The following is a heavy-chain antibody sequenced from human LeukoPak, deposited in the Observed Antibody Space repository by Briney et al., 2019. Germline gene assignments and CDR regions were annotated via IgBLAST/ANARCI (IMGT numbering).Heavy chain of an antibody. V-gene: IGHV4-34*01. CDR2: INHSGST. J-gene: IGHJ6*03. Sequence: SETLSLTCAVYGGSFSGYYWSWIRQPPGKGLEWIGEINHSGSTNYNPSLKSRVTISVDTSKNQFSLKLSSVTAADTAVYYCARHLNLYGSGSSGFRYYYYYMDVWGKGTTVTISS. CDR3: ARHLNLYGSGSSGFRYYYYYMDV. CDR1: GGSFSGYY. D-gene: IGHD3-10*01.